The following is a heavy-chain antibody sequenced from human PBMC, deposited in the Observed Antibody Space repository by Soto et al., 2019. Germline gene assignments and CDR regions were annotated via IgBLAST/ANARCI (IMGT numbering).Heavy chain of an antibody. CDR3: ARDRLRYNWNDFPYYYYGMDV. J-gene: IGHJ6*02. CDR2: ISYDGSNK. CDR1: GFTFSSYA. D-gene: IGHD1-1*01. Sequence: QVQLVESGGGVGQPGRSLRLSCAASGFTFSSYAMHWVRQAPGKGLEWVAVISYDGSNKYYADSVKGRFTISRDNSKNRLYLKIKSLRAEDTAVYYCARDRLRYNWNDFPYYYYGMDVWGQGTTVTVSS. V-gene: IGHV3-30-3*01.